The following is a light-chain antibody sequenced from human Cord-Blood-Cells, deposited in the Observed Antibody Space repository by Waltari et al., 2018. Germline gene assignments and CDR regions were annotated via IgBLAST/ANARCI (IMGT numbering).Light chain of an antibody. J-gene: IGLJ3*02. V-gene: IGLV2-23*01. Sequence: QSALTQPASASGFPGQSITISCTGTTSDVGSCNLSVWYQQHPGKAPKLMIYEGSKRPSGVSNRFSGSKSGNTASLTISGLQAEDEADYYCCSYAGSSTWVFGGGTKLTVL. CDR3: CSYAGSSTWV. CDR2: EGS. CDR1: TSDVGSCNL.